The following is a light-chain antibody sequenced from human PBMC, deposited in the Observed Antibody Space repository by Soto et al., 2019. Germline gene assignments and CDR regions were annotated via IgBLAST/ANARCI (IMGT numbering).Light chain of an antibody. J-gene: IGKJ2*01. Sequence: DIVMTQSPLSLPVTPGEPASISCRSSQSLLHSNGYNYLDWYLQKPGQSPQLLIYLGSNRASGVHDRFSGSGSGTDFTLKISRVEAEDVGVYYCMQALHTPPTFGQGTKLEIK. CDR3: MQALHTPPT. CDR2: LGS. CDR1: QSLLHSNGYNY. V-gene: IGKV2-28*01.